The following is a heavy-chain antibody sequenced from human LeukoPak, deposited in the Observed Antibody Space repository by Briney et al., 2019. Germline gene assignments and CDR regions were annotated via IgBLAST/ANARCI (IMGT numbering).Heavy chain of an antibody. CDR2: IWYDGSNK. V-gene: IGHV3-33*01. D-gene: IGHD3-3*01. CDR3: ARDGAVGSSGPGDY. Sequence: GGSLRLSCAASGFTFSSYGMHWVRQAPGKGLEWVAVIWYDGSNKYYADSVKGRLAISRDNSKNTLYLQMNSLRAEDTAVYYCARDGAVGSSGPGDYWGQGTLVTVSS. J-gene: IGHJ4*02. CDR1: GFTFSSYG.